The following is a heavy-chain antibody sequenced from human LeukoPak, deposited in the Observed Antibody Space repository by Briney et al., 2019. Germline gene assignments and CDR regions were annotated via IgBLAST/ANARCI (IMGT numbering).Heavy chain of an antibody. CDR2: IHYRGST. CDR3: ARLVPGCSSTSCYDWFDP. V-gene: IGHV4-59*08. CDR1: GGSISGYY. Sequence: EASETLSLTCTVSGGSISGYYWGWIRQAPGKGLEWIGYIHYRGSTNYNPSLKSRVTISVDTSKNQFSLKLSSVTAADTAVYYCARLVPGCSSTSCYDWFDPWGQGTLVTVSS. D-gene: IGHD2-2*01. J-gene: IGHJ5*02.